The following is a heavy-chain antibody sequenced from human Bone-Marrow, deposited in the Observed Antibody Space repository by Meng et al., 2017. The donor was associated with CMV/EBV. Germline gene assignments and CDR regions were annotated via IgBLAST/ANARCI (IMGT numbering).Heavy chain of an antibody. CDR1: FTFSNDW. CDR2: IKSKTDGGTT. CDR3: TTGITIFGVVNVAYY. J-gene: IGHJ4*02. Sequence: FTFSNDWMSWVRQAPGKGLEWVGRIKSKTDGGTTDYAAPVKGRFTISRDDSKNTLSLQMNLLKTEDTAVYYCTTGITIFGVVNVAYYWGQGTLVTVSS. V-gene: IGHV3-15*01. D-gene: IGHD3-3*01.